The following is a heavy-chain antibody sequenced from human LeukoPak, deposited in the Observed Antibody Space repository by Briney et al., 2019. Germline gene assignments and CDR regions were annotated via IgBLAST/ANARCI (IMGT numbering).Heavy chain of an antibody. D-gene: IGHD6-13*01. J-gene: IGHJ4*02. Sequence: NPSQTLSLTCTVAGGSISSGDYYWSWIRQPPGKGLEWIGYIYYSGSTYYNPSLKSRVIISVDTSKNQFSLKLSSLTAADTAVYYCARVATDSSSLGNFDYWGQGTLVTVSS. CDR1: GGSISSGDYY. V-gene: IGHV4-30-4*01. CDR3: ARVATDSSSLGNFDY. CDR2: IYYSGST.